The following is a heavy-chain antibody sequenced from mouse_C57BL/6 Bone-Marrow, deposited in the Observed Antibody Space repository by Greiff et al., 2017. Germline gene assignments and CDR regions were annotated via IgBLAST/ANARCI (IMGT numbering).Heavy chain of an antibody. Sequence: EVQVVESGGGLVKPGGSLKLSCAASGFTFSSYAMSWVRQTPEKRLEWVATISDGGSYTYYPDNVKGRFTISRDNAKNTLYLQMSSLKSEDTAMYYCARRGYYGSIFYWYFDVWGTGTTVTVSS. J-gene: IGHJ1*03. V-gene: IGHV5-4*03. CDR1: GFTFSSYA. D-gene: IGHD1-1*01. CDR3: ARRGYYGSIFYWYFDV. CDR2: ISDGGSYT.